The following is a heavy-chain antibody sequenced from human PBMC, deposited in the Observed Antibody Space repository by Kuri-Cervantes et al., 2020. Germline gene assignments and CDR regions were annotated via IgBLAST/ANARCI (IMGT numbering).Heavy chain of an antibody. Sequence: GGSLRLSCAASGFTSSSYGMHWVRQAPGKGLEWVANIKQDGSEKYYVDSVKGRFTISRDNAKNSLYLQMNSLRAEDTAVYYCARVRGSSWYQDDAFDIWGQGTMVTVSS. CDR2: IKQDGSEK. CDR3: ARVRGSSWYQDDAFDI. CDR1: GFTSSSYG. V-gene: IGHV3-7*01. D-gene: IGHD6-13*01. J-gene: IGHJ3*02.